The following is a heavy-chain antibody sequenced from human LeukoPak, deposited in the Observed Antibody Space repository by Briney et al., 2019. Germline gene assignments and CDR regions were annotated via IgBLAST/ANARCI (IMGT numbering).Heavy chain of an antibody. CDR1: GFTFSSYA. CDR3: AKDVGATYYYDSSGYFDY. V-gene: IGHV3-23*01. CDR2: ISGSGGST. Sequence: GGSLRLSCAASGFTFSSYAMSWVRQAPGKGLEWVSAISGSGGSTYYADSVKGRYTISRDNSKNTLYLQMNSLRAEDTALYYCAKDVGATYYYDSSGYFDYWGQGTLVTVSS. J-gene: IGHJ4*02. D-gene: IGHD3-22*01.